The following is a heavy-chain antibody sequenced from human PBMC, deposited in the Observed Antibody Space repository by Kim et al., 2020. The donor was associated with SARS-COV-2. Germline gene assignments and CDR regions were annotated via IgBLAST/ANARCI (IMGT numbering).Heavy chain of an antibody. CDR3: ATLAAYGDYFSSDY. J-gene: IGHJ4*02. CDR1: GGSISSGGYY. CDR2: IYYSGST. Sequence: SETLSLTCTVSGGSISSGGYYWSWIRQHPGKGLEWIGYIYYSGSTYYNPSLKSRVTISVDTSKNQFSLKLSSVTAADTAVYYCATLAAYGDYFSSDYWGQGTLVTVSS. D-gene: IGHD4-17*01. V-gene: IGHV4-31*03.